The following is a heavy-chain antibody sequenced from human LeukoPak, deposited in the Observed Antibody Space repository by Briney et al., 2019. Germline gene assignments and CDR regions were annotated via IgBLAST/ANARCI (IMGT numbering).Heavy chain of an antibody. Sequence: GESLRLSCAASGFTFSSYAMSWVRQAPGKGLEWVSAISGSGGSTYYADSVKGRFTISRDNSKNTLYLQMNSLRAEDTAVYYCAKGYKKVGATGIDYWGQGTLVTVSS. J-gene: IGHJ4*02. CDR1: GFTFSSYA. V-gene: IGHV3-23*01. CDR2: ISGSGGST. CDR3: AKGYKKVGATGIDY. D-gene: IGHD1-26*01.